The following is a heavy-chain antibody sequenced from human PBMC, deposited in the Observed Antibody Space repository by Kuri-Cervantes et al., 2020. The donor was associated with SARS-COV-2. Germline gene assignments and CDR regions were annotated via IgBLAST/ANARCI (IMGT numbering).Heavy chain of an antibody. J-gene: IGHJ4*02. CDR3: ATGGYCSTTSCLGDY. D-gene: IGHD2-2*01. V-gene: IGHV1-2*04. Sequence: ASVKVSCKASGYTFTGYYMHWVRQAPGQGLEWMGWINPNSGGTNYAQKFQGWVTMTRDTSISTTYMELSRLRSDDTAVYYCATGGYCSTTSCLGDYWGQGTLVTVSS. CDR2: INPNSGGT. CDR1: GYTFTGYY.